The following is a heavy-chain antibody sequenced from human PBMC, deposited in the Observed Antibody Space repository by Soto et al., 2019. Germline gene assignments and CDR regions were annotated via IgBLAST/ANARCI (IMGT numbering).Heavy chain of an antibody. Sequence: ASVKVSCKASGYTFTSYGISWVRQAPGQGLEWMGWISAYNGNTNYAQKLLGRVTMTTDTSTSTAYMELRSLRSDDTAVYYCARGMYYYGSGSYFDYRAQGTLVTVSS. V-gene: IGHV1-18*01. D-gene: IGHD3-10*01. CDR3: ARGMYYYGSGSYFDY. J-gene: IGHJ4*02. CDR1: GYTFTSYG. CDR2: ISAYNGNT.